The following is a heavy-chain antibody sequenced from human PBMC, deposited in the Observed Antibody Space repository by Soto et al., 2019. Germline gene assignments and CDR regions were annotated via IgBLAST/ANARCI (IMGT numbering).Heavy chain of an antibody. D-gene: IGHD6-6*01. CDR2: IYYSGSA. V-gene: IGHV4-31*03. J-gene: IGHJ5*02. Sequence: PSETLSLTCTVSGASISSGPYSWSWIRQHPGKGLEWIGDIYYSGSAYYNPSLESRVTMSLDTSESQFSLKLSSVTAADTAVYYCARVLPSSSYYNPFDPWGQGMLVTVSS. CDR1: GASISSGPYS. CDR3: ARVLPSSSYYNPFDP.